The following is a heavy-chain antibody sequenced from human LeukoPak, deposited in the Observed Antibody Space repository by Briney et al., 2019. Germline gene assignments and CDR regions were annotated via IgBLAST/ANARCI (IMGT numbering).Heavy chain of an antibody. CDR1: GDSVSSNSAA. D-gene: IGHD1-14*01. Sequence: SQTLSLTCAISGDSVSSNSAAWNWIRQSPSRGLEWLGRTYYRSKWYNDYAVSVKSRITINPDTSKNQFSLQLNSVTPEDTAVYYCARVASSDRKDRGDYGMDVWGQGTTVTVSS. CDR3: ARVASSDRKDRGDYGMDV. V-gene: IGHV6-1*01. J-gene: IGHJ6*02. CDR2: TYYRSKWYN.